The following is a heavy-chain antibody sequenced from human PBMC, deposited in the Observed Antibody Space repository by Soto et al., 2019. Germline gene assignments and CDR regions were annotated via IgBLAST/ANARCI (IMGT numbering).Heavy chain of an antibody. CDR3: ARGPSYCSSTSCYTNWFDP. V-gene: IGHV4-38-2*02. D-gene: IGHD2-2*02. CDR1: CYSISNGYY. Sequence: SETLSLTCPVFCYSISNGYYWGWIRQPPGEGLEWIGSIYHSGSTYYNPSLKSRVTISVDKSENQFSLKLSSVTAANTAVYYCARGPSYCSSTSCYTNWFDPWGQGTLVTVSS. CDR2: IYHSGST. J-gene: IGHJ5*02.